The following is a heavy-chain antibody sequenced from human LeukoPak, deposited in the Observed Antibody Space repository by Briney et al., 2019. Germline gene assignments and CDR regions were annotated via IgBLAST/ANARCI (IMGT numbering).Heavy chain of an antibody. CDR3: ARDTYDILTGYYKWAFDI. CDR1: GFTFSSYE. CDR2: ISSSSSYI. V-gene: IGHV3-21*06. Sequence: GGSLRLSCAASGFTFSSYEFNWVRQAPGKGLEWVSSISSSSSYIYYADSVKGRFTISRDNAKNSLYLQMNSLRAEDTAVYYCARDTYDILTGYYKWAFDIWGQGTMVTVSS. D-gene: IGHD3-9*01. J-gene: IGHJ3*02.